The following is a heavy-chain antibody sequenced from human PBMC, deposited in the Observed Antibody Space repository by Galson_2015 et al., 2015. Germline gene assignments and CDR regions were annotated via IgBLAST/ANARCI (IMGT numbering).Heavy chain of an antibody. V-gene: IGHV1-18*01. D-gene: IGHD3-10*01. CDR2: ISAYNGNT. J-gene: IGHJ5*02. CDR1: GYTFTSYG. Sequence: SVKVSCKASGYTFTSYGISWVRQAPGQGLEWMGWISAYNGNTNYAQKLQGRVTMTTDTSTSTAYMELRSLRSDDTAVYYCASGHYYGSGSYGPPPFDPWGQGTLVTVSS. CDR3: ASGHYYGSGSYGPPPFDP.